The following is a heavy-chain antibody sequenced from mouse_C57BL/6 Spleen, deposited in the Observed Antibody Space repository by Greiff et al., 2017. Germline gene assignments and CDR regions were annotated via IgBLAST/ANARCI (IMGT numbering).Heavy chain of an antibody. Sequence: EVQGVESGPGLAKPSQTLSLTCSVTGYSITSDYWNWIRKFPGNKLEYMGYISYSGSTYYNPSLKSRISITRDTSKNQYYLQLNSVTTEDTATYYCARWPITTVVARYFDVWGTGTTVTVSS. J-gene: IGHJ1*03. CDR2: ISYSGST. V-gene: IGHV3-8*01. D-gene: IGHD1-1*01. CDR1: GYSITSDY. CDR3: ARWPITTVVARYFDV.